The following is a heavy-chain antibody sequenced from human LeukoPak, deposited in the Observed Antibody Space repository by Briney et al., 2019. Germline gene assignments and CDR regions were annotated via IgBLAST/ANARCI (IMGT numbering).Heavy chain of an antibody. D-gene: IGHD1-26*01. CDR1: GFTFSSYW. Sequence: PGGSLRLSCAASGFTFSSYWMSWVRQAPGKGLEWVANIKQDGSEKYYVDSVKSRFTISRDNAKNSLYLQMSSLRAEDTAVYYCARYGGGASFDYWGQGTLVTVSS. CDR2: IKQDGSEK. V-gene: IGHV3-7*01. J-gene: IGHJ4*02. CDR3: ARYGGGASFDY.